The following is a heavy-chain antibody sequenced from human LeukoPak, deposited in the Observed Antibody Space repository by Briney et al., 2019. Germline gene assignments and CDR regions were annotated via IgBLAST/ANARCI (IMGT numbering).Heavy chain of an antibody. Sequence: GGSLRLSCAASGFTFSSYAMHWVRQAPGKGLEWVAVISYDGSNKYYADSVKSRFTISRDNSKNTLYLQMNSLRAEDTAVYYCARDFPEIPYYYDSSGYFGYWGQGTLVTVSS. J-gene: IGHJ4*02. V-gene: IGHV3-30*04. CDR3: ARDFPEIPYYYDSSGYFGY. D-gene: IGHD3-22*01. CDR1: GFTFSSYA. CDR2: ISYDGSNK.